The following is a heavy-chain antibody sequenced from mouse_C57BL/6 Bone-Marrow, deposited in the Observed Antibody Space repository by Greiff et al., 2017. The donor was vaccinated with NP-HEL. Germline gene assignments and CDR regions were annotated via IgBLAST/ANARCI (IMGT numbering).Heavy chain of an antibody. D-gene: IGHD2-3*01. CDR3: AKDRDDGYFWLAY. Sequence: EVKLVESGGGLVKPGGSLKLSCAASGFTFSSYAMSWVRQTPEKRLEWVATISAGGSYTYYPDNVKGRFTISRDNAKNNLYLQMSHLKSEDTAMYYCAKDRDDGYFWLAYWGQGTLVTVSA. J-gene: IGHJ3*01. CDR1: GFTFSSYA. CDR2: ISAGGSYT. V-gene: IGHV5-4*01.